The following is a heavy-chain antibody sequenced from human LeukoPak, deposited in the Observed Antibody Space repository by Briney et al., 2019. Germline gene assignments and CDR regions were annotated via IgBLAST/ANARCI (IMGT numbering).Heavy chain of an antibody. CDR3: AKGRGWEASYYYYYMDV. CDR1: GFTFSSYG. CDR2: IRYDGTNK. D-gene: IGHD1-26*01. Sequence: GGSLRLSCAASGFTFSSYGMHWVRQAPGKGLEWVAFIRYDGTNKYYADSVKGRFTISRDNSKNTLYLQMNSLRAEDTAVYYCAKGRGWEASYYYYYMDVWGKGTTVTISS. V-gene: IGHV3-30*02. J-gene: IGHJ6*03.